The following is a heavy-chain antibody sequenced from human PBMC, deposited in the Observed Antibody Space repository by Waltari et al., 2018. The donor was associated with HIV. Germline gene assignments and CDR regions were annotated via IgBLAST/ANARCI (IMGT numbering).Heavy chain of an antibody. Sequence: QVQLQESGPGLVKPSQTLSLTCTVSGGSISSGDYYWSWIRQPPGKGLEWIGYMYYSGSTYSNPSIKSRVTISGDTSKNQFSLKLSSVTAADTAVYYCARVKIVGNWFDPWGQGTLVTVSS. V-gene: IGHV4-30-4*01. CDR1: GGSISSGDYY. J-gene: IGHJ5*02. D-gene: IGHD1-26*01. CDR3: ARVKIVGNWFDP. CDR2: MYYSGST.